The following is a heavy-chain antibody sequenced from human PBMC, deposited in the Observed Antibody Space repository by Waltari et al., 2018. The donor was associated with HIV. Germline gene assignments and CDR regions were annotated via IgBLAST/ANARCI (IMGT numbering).Heavy chain of an antibody. Sequence: QVQLQQWGAGLLKPSETLSLTCAVYGGSFSGYYWSWIRQPPGKGLEWIGEINHSGSTNYNPSLKSRVTISVVTSKNQLSRKLRSVTAADTAVYFCARGEYGSGSYPYWGQGTLVTVSS. CDR1: GGSFSGYY. J-gene: IGHJ4*02. CDR3: ARGEYGSGSYPY. V-gene: IGHV4-34*01. CDR2: INHSGST. D-gene: IGHD3-10*01.